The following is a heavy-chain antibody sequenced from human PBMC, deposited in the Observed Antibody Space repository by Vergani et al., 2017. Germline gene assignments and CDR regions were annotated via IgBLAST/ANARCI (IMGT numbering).Heavy chain of an antibody. CDR3: AKDLGNPRIVVVPAAMKRGTAMPPY. CDR2: ISDNGGTT. V-gene: IGHV3-23*04. CDR1: GFSFPGYA. Sequence: EVQMVESGGGWAQPGGSLRLSCEASGFSFPGYAMSWVRQAPGKGLEWVSIISDNGGTTYYADSVKGRFTISRDNSKDTLYLQMNSLRAEDTAVYYCAKDLGNPRIVVVPAAMKRGTAMPPYWGQGTLVTVSS. J-gene: IGHJ4*02. D-gene: IGHD2-2*01.